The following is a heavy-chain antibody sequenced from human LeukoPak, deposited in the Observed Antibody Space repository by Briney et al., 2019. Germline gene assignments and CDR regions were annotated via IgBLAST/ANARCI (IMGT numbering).Heavy chain of an antibody. J-gene: IGHJ6*03. CDR2: IYTSGST. V-gene: IGHV4-4*09. Sequence: SETLSLTCTVSGGSISSYYWSWIRQPPGKGLEWIGYIYTSGSTNYNPSLKSRVTISVDTSKNQFSLKLSSVTAADTAVYYCARAYRGYSFDYYYYYMDVWGKGITVTVSS. CDR3: ARAYRGYSFDYYYYYMDV. CDR1: GGSISSYY. D-gene: IGHD5-18*01.